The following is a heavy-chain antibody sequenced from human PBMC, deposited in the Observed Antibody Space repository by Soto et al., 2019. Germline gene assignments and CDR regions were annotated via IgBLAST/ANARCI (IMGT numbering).Heavy chain of an antibody. CDR2: IYYSGTT. J-gene: IGHJ4*02. Sequence: SETLSLTCSVSGGSISSSPYYWGWIRQPPGKGLEWLGTIYYSGTTSYNPSLKSRVIISVDTSNNQLFLKLRSVTAADTAVYYCARHRQYYDTSGYQQRYFDYWGQGTQVTVS. CDR1: GGSISSSPYY. D-gene: IGHD3-22*01. CDR3: ARHRQYYDTSGYQQRYFDY. V-gene: IGHV4-39*01.